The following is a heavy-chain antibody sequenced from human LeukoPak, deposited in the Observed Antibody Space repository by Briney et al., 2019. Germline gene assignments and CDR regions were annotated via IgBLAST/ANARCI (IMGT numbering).Heavy chain of an antibody. CDR2: INPSGGTT. D-gene: IGHD3-22*01. Sequence: ASVKASCKASGYTFTGYYLHWVRQAPGQGLEWMGIINPSGGTTRFAQKFQGRVTMTRDMSTSTVYMDLSSLKSEDTAVYYCARGVHRRYYDSSAYFSDWGQGTLVTVSS. V-gene: IGHV1-46*01. CDR1: GYTFTGYY. J-gene: IGHJ4*02. CDR3: ARGVHRRYYDSSAYFSD.